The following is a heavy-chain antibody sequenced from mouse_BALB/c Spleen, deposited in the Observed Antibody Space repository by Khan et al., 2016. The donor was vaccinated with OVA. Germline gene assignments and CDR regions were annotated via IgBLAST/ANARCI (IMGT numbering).Heavy chain of an antibody. J-gene: IGHJ3*01. CDR3: ARDYWFVY. CDR1: GFTFSNYA. CDR2: ISSGGRT. Sequence: EVELVESGGGLVKPGGSLKVSCAASGFTFSNYAMSWVRLTPEKRLEWVASISSGGRTYYPDSVKGRFTISRDNARNILYLQMSSLRSEDTAMYYCARDYWFVYWGQGTLVTVSA. V-gene: IGHV5-6-5*01.